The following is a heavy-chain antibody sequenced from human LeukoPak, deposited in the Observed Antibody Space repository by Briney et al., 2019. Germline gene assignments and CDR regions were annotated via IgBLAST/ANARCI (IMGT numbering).Heavy chain of an antibody. CDR2: VRKDATEK. J-gene: IGHJ4*02. CDR3: AKRSGPNSGPFDS. V-gene: IGHV3-7*01. D-gene: IGHD1-1*01. CDR1: GFTFSIYW. Sequence: GGSLRLSCAASGFTFSIYWMSWVRQAPGKGLEWVAFVRKDATEKKYADSVEGRFTISRDDSENTVYLKMNNLRVDDTAVYYCAKRSGPNSGPFDSWGQGTPVIVSS.